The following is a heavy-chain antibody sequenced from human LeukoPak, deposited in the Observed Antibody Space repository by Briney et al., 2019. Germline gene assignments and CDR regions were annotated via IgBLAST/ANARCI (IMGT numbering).Heavy chain of an antibody. D-gene: IGHD3-3*01. V-gene: IGHV4-59*12. CDR1: GGSISSYY. J-gene: IGHJ3*02. CDR2: IYYSGST. CDR3: ARGALITIFGVVKIGNAFDI. Sequence: PSETLSLTCTVSGGSISSYYWSWIRQPPGKGLEWIGYIYYSGSTNYNPSLKSRVTISVDTSKNQFSLKLSSVTAADTAVYYCARGALITIFGVVKIGNAFDIWGQGTMVTVSS.